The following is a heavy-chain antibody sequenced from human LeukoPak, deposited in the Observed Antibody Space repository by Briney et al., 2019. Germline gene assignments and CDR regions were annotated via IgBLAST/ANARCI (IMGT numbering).Heavy chain of an antibody. CDR3: ARDLMVRGYYYGMDV. CDR1: GGSISSYY. D-gene: IGHD3-10*01. J-gene: IGHJ6*02. V-gene: IGHV4-59*01. CDR2: IYYSGST. Sequence: SETLSPTCTVSGGSISSYYWSWIRQPPGKGLEWIGYIYYSGSTNYNPSLKSRVTISVDTSKNQFSLKLSSVTAADTAVYYCARDLMVRGYYYGMDVWGQGTTVTVSS.